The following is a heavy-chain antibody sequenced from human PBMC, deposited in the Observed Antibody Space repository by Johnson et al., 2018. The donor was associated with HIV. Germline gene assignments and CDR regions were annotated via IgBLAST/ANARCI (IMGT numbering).Heavy chain of an antibody. CDR3: ARVPSAAAGSRGGALDI. CDR2: ISSSGTTI. D-gene: IGHD6-13*01. J-gene: IGHJ3*02. Sequence: QVQLVESGGGLVQPGGSLRLSCVASGVIFSDYYMSWIRQAPGKGLEWVSYISSSGTTIYYADSVKGRFTIARDNFKNTLYLQMNSLRAEDTAVYYCARVPSAAAGSRGGALDIWGQGTMVTVSS. CDR1: GVIFSDYY. V-gene: IGHV3-11*04.